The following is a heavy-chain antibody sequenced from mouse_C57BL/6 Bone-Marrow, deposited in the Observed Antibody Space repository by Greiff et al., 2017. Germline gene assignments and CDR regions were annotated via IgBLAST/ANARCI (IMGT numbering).Heavy chain of an antibody. CDR2: INPNNGGT. CDR3: ARDYYGSSWYFDY. V-gene: IGHV1-26*01. Sequence: VQLQQSGPELVKPGASVKISCKASGYTFTDYYMNWVKQSHGKSLEWIGDINPNNGGTSYNQKLKGKATLTVDKSSSPAYMELRRLTSEDSAVYYCARDYYGSSWYFDYGGQGTILTVSS. CDR1: GYTFTDYY. D-gene: IGHD1-1*01. J-gene: IGHJ2*01.